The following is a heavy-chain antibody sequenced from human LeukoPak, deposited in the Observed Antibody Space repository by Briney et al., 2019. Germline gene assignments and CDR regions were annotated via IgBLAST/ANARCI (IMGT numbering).Heavy chain of an antibody. CDR2: INHSGST. Sequence: SETLSLTCAVYGGSFSGYYWSWIRQPTGKGLEWIGEINHSGSTNYNPSLKSRVTISVDTSKNQFSLKLSSVTAADTAVYYCARRVVRGVKDYWGQGTLVTVSS. CDR1: GGSFSGYY. CDR3: ARRVVRGVKDY. J-gene: IGHJ4*02. D-gene: IGHD3-10*01. V-gene: IGHV4-34*01.